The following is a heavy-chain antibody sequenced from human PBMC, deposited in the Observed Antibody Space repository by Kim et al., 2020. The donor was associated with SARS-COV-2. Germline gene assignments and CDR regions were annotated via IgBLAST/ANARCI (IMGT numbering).Heavy chain of an antibody. J-gene: IGHJ4*02. D-gene: IGHD3-22*01. Sequence: SETLSLTCGVYGGSFSGYYWSWIRQPPGKGLKWIGEINHSGSTNYNPSLKSRVTISADTSKNQFSLKLSSVTAADTAVYFCATWHFDSRGSKTHYWGQGTLVTVSS. CDR1: GGSFSGYY. V-gene: IGHV4-34*01. CDR3: ATWHFDSRGSKTHY. CDR2: INHSGST.